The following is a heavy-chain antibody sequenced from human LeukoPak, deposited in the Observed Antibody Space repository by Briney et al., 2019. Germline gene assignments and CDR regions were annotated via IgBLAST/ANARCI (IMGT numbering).Heavy chain of an antibody. Sequence: PGGSLRLSCAASGFTFRNYGMHWVRQAPGKGLEWVGRIKSKTDGGTTDYAAPVKGRFTISRDDSKNTLYLQMNSLKTEDTAVYYCTTGLQDIVAYWGQGTLVTVSS. D-gene: IGHD5-12*01. CDR2: IKSKTDGGTT. J-gene: IGHJ4*02. CDR3: TTGLQDIVAY. CDR1: GFTFRNYG. V-gene: IGHV3-15*01.